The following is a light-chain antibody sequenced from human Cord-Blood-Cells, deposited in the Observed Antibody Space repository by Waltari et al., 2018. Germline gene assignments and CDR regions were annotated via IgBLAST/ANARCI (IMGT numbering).Light chain of an antibody. CDR3: NSRDSSGNHYV. Sequence: SSELTQDPAVSVALGQTVRITCQGDSLRSYYASWYQQKPGQAPVLVIYGKNNRPSGIPGRFSGSSSGNTASLTITGAQAEDEADYYCNSRDSSGNHYVFGTGTKVTGL. CDR2: GKN. V-gene: IGLV3-19*01. J-gene: IGLJ1*01. CDR1: SLRSYY.